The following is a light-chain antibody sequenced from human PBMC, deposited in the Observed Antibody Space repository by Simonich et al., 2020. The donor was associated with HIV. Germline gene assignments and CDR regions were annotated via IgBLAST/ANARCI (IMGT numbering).Light chain of an antibody. V-gene: IGLV2-8*01. CDR2: EVI. Sequence: QSALTQPPSASGSPGQSVTISCTGTSSDVGGSNYVSGYQQHPGKAPKVRIYEVISRPSGVPNRFSGSKSGNTASLTVSGLQAEDEADYYCSSYAGNNNSYVFGTGTKVTVL. CDR3: SSYAGNNNSYV. J-gene: IGLJ1*01. CDR1: SSDVGGSNY.